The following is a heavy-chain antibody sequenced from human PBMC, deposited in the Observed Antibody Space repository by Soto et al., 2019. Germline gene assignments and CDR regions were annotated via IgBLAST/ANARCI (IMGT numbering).Heavy chain of an antibody. CDR2: LYDVDGS. CDR3: ATWHEREHAYDV. Sequence: DVQLVESGGGLMQPGGSLRQSCAASGLTVSGKKYVAWVRQAPGKGLERVSALYDVDGSFYSDSVKGRFTTSSDSSKTTVYLQMNDLRPADTAVYYCATWHEREHAYDVWGQGTTVTVSS. D-gene: IGHD1-1*01. J-gene: IGHJ3*01. V-gene: IGHV3-53*01. CDR1: GLTVSGKKY.